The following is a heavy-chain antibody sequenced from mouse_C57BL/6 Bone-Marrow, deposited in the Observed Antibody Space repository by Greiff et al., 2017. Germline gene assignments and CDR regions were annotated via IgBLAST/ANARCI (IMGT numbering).Heavy chain of an antibody. CDR1: GFTFSSYG. CDR2: ISSGGSYT. J-gene: IGHJ3*01. D-gene: IGHD1-1*01. CDR3: ERLYYDGRPWFAY. Sequence: EVNVVESGGDLVKPGGSLTLSCAASGFTFSSYGMSWVRQTPDKRLEWVATISSGGSYTYYPYSVKGRFTISRDNAKNTRYLQMSRLKSEDTAMYYCERLYYDGRPWFAYWGQGTLVTVSA. V-gene: IGHV5-6*01.